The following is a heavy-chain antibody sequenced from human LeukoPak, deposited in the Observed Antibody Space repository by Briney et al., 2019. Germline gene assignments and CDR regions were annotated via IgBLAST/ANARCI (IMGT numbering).Heavy chain of an antibody. D-gene: IGHD3-10*02. V-gene: IGHV3-48*03. CDR1: GFTFSSYE. J-gene: IGHJ6*04. CDR2: ISTSGSSV. CDR3: AELGITMIGGV. Sequence: GGSLRLSCAASGFTFSSYEMNWVRQAPGEGLEWISYISTSGSSVKYADSVKGRFTISRDNAKNSLYLQMNSLRAEDTAVYYCAELGITMIGGVWGKGTTVTISS.